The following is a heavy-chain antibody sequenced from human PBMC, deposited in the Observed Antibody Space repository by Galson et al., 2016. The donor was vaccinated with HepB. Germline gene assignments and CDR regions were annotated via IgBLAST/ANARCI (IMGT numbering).Heavy chain of an antibody. CDR3: ARSGDGNWFET. D-gene: IGHD7-27*01. V-gene: IGHV1-18*04. J-gene: IGHJ5*02. CDR1: GYTFTTFG. Sequence: SVKVSCKASGYTFTTFGIAWVRRAPGQGLEWMGWISGYDGTTHYAQNLQGRTTMTADTSTTTVHMELRSLRSDDTAMYYCARSGDGNWFETWGQGTLVTVSS. CDR2: ISGYDGTT.